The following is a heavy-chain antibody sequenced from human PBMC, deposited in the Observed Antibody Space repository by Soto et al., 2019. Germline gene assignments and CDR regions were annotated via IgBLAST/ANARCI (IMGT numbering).Heavy chain of an antibody. D-gene: IGHD1-26*01. J-gene: IGHJ3*02. CDR2: INPSSGST. CDR3: TRGELGGSNKDLDI. V-gene: IGHV1-46*01. Sequence: ASVKVSCKASGYTFSNYYIHWVRQAPGQGLEWMGMINPSSGSTRYAQKFQGRVTMTRNTPTSTVYMELSSLRSEETAVYYCTRGELGGSNKDLDIWGQGTMVTVS. CDR1: GYTFSNYY.